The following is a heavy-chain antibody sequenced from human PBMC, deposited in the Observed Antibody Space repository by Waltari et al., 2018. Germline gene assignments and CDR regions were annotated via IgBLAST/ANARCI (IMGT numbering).Heavy chain of an antibody. CDR3: ATKLGRGNWLDP. V-gene: IGHV1-2*02. J-gene: IGHJ5*02. D-gene: IGHD7-27*01. Sequence: QVQLVQSGAELKKPGASVNVSCNISAKISPTYYLQWVRQAPGQGLEWLGWINPDTGGAFYARKFRGRITMTSDTSINTVYLHLSGLRYDDTAVYFCATKLGRGNWLDPWGQGSLVTVSS. CDR2: INPDTGGA. CDR1: AKISPTYY.